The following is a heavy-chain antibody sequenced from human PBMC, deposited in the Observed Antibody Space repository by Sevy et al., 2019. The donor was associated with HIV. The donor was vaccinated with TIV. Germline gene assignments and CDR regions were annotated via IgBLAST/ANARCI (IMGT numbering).Heavy chain of an antibody. CDR2: INPSGGST. V-gene: IGHV1-46*01. CDR3: ARDLTIFGVIPDY. D-gene: IGHD3-3*01. J-gene: IGHJ4*02. CDR1: GYTFSNYY. Sequence: ASVKVSCKGSGYTFSNYYMHWVRQAPGQGLEWMGIINPSGGSTSYAQKFQGRVTMTRDTSTSTVYMELSSLRSEDTAIYYCARDLTIFGVIPDYWGQGTLVTVSS.